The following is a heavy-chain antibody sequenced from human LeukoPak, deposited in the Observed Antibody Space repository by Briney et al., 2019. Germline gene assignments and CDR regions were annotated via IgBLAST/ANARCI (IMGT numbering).Heavy chain of an antibody. CDR1: GGSITSYP. Sequence: MPWETLSLTCTVSGGSITSYPWNWIRQPPGKGVEGIGYIYYSGNTNYNPSLKTRLTLSVHTSKHRLSLNLSSVTAADTAVYYCASRLSRSSSNWFDPWGQGTLVTVSS. D-gene: IGHD6-6*01. CDR2: IYYSGNT. CDR3: ASRLSRSSSNWFDP. V-gene: IGHV4-59*08. J-gene: IGHJ5*02.